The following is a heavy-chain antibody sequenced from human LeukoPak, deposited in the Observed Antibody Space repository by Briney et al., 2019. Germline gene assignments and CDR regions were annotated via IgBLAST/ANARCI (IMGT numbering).Heavy chain of an antibody. J-gene: IGHJ3*02. Sequence: GGSLRLSCAASGFTFSSYAMSWVRQAPGKGLEWVSAISGSGGSTYYADSVKGRFTISRDNSKNTLYLQMNSLRAEDSAVYYCASPLERRWDAFDIWGQGTMVTVSS. CDR1: GFTFSSYA. D-gene: IGHD1-1*01. CDR2: ISGSGGST. V-gene: IGHV3-23*01. CDR3: ASPLERRWDAFDI.